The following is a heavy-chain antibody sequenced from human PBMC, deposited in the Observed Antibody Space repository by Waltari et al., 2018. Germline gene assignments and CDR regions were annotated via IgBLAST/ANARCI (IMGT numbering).Heavy chain of an antibody. V-gene: IGHV4-38-2*01. Sequence: QVQLQESGPGLEKPSETLSLTCAVSGYSISSGYYWGWLRQPPGKGLEWIGRIYHSGSTYYTPALKSRVTISVDTSKNQFSLKLSSVTAADTAVYYCARLLNGAFDFWGQGTMVTVSS. J-gene: IGHJ3*01. CDR2: IYHSGST. CDR3: ARLLNGAFDF. D-gene: IGHD2-8*01. CDR1: GYSISSGYY.